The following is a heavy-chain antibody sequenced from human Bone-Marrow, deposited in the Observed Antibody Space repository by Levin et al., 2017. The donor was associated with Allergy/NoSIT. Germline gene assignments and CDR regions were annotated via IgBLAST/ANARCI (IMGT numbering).Heavy chain of an antibody. D-gene: IGHD4-17*01. J-gene: IGHJ3*01. V-gene: IGHV3-21*01. CDR2: ISARRNYV. CDR3: ARPINDYGDSVGPYDAFGF. CDR1: GFPFSGYS. Sequence: SCKASGFPFSGYSMNWVRQAPGKGLEWVASISARRNYVHYADSVKGRFAISRDNALYSVFLEMNSLRDEDTAVYYCARPINDYGDSVGPYDAFGFWGRGTMVIVSS.